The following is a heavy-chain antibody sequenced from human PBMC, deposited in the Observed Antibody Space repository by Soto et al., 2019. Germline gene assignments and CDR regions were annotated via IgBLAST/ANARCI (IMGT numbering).Heavy chain of an antibody. D-gene: IGHD3-10*01. Sequence: SETLSLTCAVYGGSFSGYYWSWIRQPPGKGLEWIGEINHSGSTNYNPSLKSRVTISVDTSKNQFSLKLSSVTAADTAVYYCARGISGRPVYGSGKGWFDPWGQGTLVTVSS. V-gene: IGHV4-34*01. CDR3: ARGISGRPVYGSGKGWFDP. CDR2: INHSGST. J-gene: IGHJ5*02. CDR1: GGSFSGYY.